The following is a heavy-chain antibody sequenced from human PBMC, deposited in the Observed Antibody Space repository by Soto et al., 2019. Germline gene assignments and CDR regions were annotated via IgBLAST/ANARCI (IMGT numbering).Heavy chain of an antibody. V-gene: IGHV4-61*01. D-gene: IGHD6-6*01. CDR2: IYYSGST. CDR3: ARLGIAARRVDWFDP. J-gene: IGHJ5*02. CDR1: GGSISSETYY. Sequence: SETLSLTCSVSGGSISSETYYWSWIRQPPGKGLEWIGYIYYSGSTNYNPSLKSRVTISVDTSKNQFSLKLSSVTAADTAVYYCARLGIAARRVDWFDPWGQGTLVTVSS.